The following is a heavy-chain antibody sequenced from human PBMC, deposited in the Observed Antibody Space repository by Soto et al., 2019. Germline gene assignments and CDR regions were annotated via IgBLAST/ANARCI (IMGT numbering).Heavy chain of an antibody. V-gene: IGHV3-64*01. D-gene: IGHD1-26*01. Sequence: EVQLVESGGGLVQPGGSLRLSCAASGFTFSNYAVHWVRQAPGKGLEYVSTISSNGGSTYYANSVKGRFTISRDNSKNTLYLQMGSLRADDMAVYYCARVGAQFDYWGQGTLVTVSS. CDR1: GFTFSNYA. J-gene: IGHJ4*02. CDR2: ISSNGGST. CDR3: ARVGAQFDY.